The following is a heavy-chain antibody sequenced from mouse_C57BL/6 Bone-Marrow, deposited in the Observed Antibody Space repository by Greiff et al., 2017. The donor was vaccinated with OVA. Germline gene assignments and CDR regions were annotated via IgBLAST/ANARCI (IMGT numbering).Heavy chain of an antibody. J-gene: IGHJ3*01. V-gene: IGHV14-3*01. CDR1: GFTIKNTY. CDR2: IDPANGNT. CDR3: APTAQAFAY. Sequence: EVQLQQSVAELVRPGASVKLSCTASGFTIKNTYMHWVKQRPEQGLEWIGRIDPANGNTNYAPKFQGKATITADTSSSTAYLQLSSLTSEDTAVYYCAPTAQAFAYWGQGTLVTVSA. D-gene: IGHD3-2*02.